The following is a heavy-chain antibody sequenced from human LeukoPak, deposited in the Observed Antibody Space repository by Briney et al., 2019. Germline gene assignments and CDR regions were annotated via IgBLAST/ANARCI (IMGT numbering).Heavy chain of an antibody. CDR3: ASPPVRYSSSWSDAFDI. V-gene: IGHV1-69*05. J-gene: IGHJ3*02. Sequence: SVKVSCKASGGTFSSYAISWVRQAPGQGLEWMGGIIPIFGTANYAQKLQGRVTITTDESTSTAYMELSSLRSEDTAVYYCASPPVRYSSSWSDAFDIWGQGTMVTVSS. D-gene: IGHD6-13*01. CDR1: GGTFSSYA. CDR2: IIPIFGTA.